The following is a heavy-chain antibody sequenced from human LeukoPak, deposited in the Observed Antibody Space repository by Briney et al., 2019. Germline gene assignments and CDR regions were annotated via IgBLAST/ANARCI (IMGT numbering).Heavy chain of an antibody. Sequence: PGGSLRLSCAASGFTVSNNYLSWVRQAPGKGLEWVSFIYSGGGTYYADPVKGRFTTSRDNSKNTLYLQMNSLRGEDTAVYYCARDRDPASLRDAFDIWGQGTMVTVSS. V-gene: IGHV3-66*02. CDR1: GFTVSNNY. J-gene: IGHJ3*02. CDR3: ARDRDPASLRDAFDI. D-gene: IGHD2-2*01. CDR2: IYSGGGT.